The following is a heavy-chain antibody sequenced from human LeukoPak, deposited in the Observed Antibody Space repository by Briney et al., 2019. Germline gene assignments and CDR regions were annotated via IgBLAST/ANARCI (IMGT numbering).Heavy chain of an antibody. Sequence: GGSLRLSCSASGFTFTTYGMNWVRQAPGKGLEWVSYISSSSSTIYYADSVKGRFTISRDNAKNSLYLQMNSLRAEDTAVYYCARGTGYSSGWYPGYWGQGTLVTVSS. J-gene: IGHJ4*02. CDR3: ARGTGYSSGWYPGY. CDR1: GFTFTTYG. CDR2: ISSSSSTI. D-gene: IGHD6-19*01. V-gene: IGHV3-48*01.